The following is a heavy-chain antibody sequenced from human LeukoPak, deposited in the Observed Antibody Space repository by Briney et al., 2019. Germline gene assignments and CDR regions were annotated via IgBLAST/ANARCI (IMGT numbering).Heavy chain of an antibody. CDR2: LYSGGNA. J-gene: IGHJ4*02. Sequence: GGSLRLSCAASGFTVRTNYMSWVRQAPGKGLEWVSDLYSGGNAYYADSVKGRFTISRDDSKNTLYLQMSSLRVEDTAVYYCARVGSGDIYGYGDYWGQGTLVTVSS. V-gene: IGHV3-66*01. D-gene: IGHD5-18*01. CDR3: ARVGSGDIYGYGDY. CDR1: GFTVRTNY.